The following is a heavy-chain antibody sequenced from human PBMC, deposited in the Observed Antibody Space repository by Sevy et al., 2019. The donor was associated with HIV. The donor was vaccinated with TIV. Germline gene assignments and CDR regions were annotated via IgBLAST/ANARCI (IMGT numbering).Heavy chain of an antibody. D-gene: IGHD2-21*02. CDR3: AGDASPCGGDCPDAFDI. CDR2: ISAYNGNT. CDR1: GYTFTSYG. V-gene: IGHV1-18*01. Sequence: ASVKVSCKASGYTFTSYGISWVRQAPGQGLEWMGWISAYNGNTNYAQKLQGRVTMTTDTSTSTAYMELRSLISDDTAVYYFAGDASPCGGDCPDAFDIWGQGTMVTVSS. J-gene: IGHJ3*02.